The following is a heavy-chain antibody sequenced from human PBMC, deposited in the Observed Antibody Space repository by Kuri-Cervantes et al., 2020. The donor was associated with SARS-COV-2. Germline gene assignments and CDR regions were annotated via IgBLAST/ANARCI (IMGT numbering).Heavy chain of an antibody. Sequence: GGSLRLSCAASGFTFSSYSMNWVRQAPGKGLQWVSSISSSSSYIYYADSVKGRFIISRDNAKNSLYLQMNSLRAEDTAVYYCARDQSGSYYFGYFDYWGQGTLVTVSS. V-gene: IGHV3-21*01. D-gene: IGHD1-26*01. CDR2: ISSSSSYI. CDR1: GFTFSSYS. CDR3: ARDQSGSYYFGYFDY. J-gene: IGHJ4*02.